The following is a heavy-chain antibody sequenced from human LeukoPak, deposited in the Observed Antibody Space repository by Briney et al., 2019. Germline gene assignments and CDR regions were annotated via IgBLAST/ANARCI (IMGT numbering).Heavy chain of an antibody. V-gene: IGHV4-59*11. Sequence: SETLSLTCTVSGGSISSHYWSWLRQSPGKGLEWIGNIYYRGSTNYNPSLKSRVTISVDTSKNQFSLKLTSVTAADTAVYYCTKGGRRDILTYWGQGILVTVSP. CDR1: GGSISSHY. CDR3: TKGGRRDILTY. CDR2: IYYRGST. D-gene: IGHD3-9*01. J-gene: IGHJ4*02.